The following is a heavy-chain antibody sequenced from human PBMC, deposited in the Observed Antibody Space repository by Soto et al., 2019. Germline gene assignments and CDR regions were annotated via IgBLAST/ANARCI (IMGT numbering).Heavy chain of an antibody. Sequence: PSETLSLTCAVSGGSISGSYYYWWSWVRQPPGKGLEWIGEIYHSGSTNYNPSLKSRVTISVDKSKNQFSLKLSSVTAADTAVYYCARTILEWSLYYYYGMDVWGQGTTVTVSS. V-gene: IGHV4-4*02. CDR3: ARTILEWSLYYYYGMDV. D-gene: IGHD3-3*01. CDR1: GGSISGSYYYW. CDR2: IYHSGST. J-gene: IGHJ6*02.